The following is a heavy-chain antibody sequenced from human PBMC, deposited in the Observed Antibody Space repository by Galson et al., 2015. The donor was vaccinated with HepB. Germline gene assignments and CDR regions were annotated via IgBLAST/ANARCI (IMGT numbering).Heavy chain of an antibody. Sequence: SLRLSCATSGFTFSSYGMHWVRQAPGKGPEWVAGLSNDGSNKYYADFVRGRFTISRDISKKTLYLQMNSLRAEDTAVYYCARHSLSALVPATIYAFDIWGQGTMVTVSS. J-gene: IGHJ3*02. D-gene: IGHD2-2*02. CDR1: GFTFSSYG. CDR2: LSNDGSNK. CDR3: ARHSLSALVPATIYAFDI. V-gene: IGHV3-30-3*01.